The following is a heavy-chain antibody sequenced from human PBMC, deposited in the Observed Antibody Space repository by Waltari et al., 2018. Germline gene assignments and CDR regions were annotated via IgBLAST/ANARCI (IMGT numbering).Heavy chain of an antibody. J-gene: IGHJ6*02. CDR1: GGTFSSYA. V-gene: IGHV1-69*05. Sequence: QVQLVQSGAEVKKPGSSVKVSCKASGGTFSSYAISWVRQAPGQGLEWMGGIIPIFGTANYAQKFQGRVTITTDESTSTAYMELSSLRSEDTAVYYCASAGITIVPQVLYYYYGMDVWGQGTTVTVSS. CDR3: ASAGITIVPQVLYYYYGMDV. CDR2: IIPIFGTA. D-gene: IGHD3-10*01.